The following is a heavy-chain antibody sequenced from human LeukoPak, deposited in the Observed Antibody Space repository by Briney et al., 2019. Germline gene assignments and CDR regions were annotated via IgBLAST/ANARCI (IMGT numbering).Heavy chain of an antibody. J-gene: IGHJ5*02. Sequence: ASVKVSCKASGCTFTSYGISWVRQAPGQGLEWMGWISAYNGNTNYAQKLQGRVTMTTDTSTSTAYMELRSLRSDDTAVYYCARDFEDGISNWFDPWGQGTLVTVSS. V-gene: IGHV1-18*01. CDR1: GCTFTSYG. CDR3: ARDFEDGISNWFDP. CDR2: ISAYNGNT. D-gene: IGHD5-24*01.